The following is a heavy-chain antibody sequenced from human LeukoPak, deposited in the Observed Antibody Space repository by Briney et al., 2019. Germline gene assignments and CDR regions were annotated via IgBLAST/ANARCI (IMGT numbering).Heavy chain of an antibody. J-gene: IGHJ4*02. CDR1: AFTFSDYY. CDR2: ISSSSSYT. V-gene: IGHV3-11*05. Sequence: PGGSLRLSCAASAFTFSDYYMSWIRQAPGKGLEWVSYISSSSSYTNYADSVKGRFTISRDNAKNSLYLQMNSLRAEDTAVYYCAREPPGGLGYFDYWGQGTLVTVSS. CDR3: AREPPGGLGYFDY. D-gene: IGHD3-10*01.